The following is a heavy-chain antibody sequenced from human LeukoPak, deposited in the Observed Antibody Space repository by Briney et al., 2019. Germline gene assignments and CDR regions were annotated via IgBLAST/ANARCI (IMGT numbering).Heavy chain of an antibody. CDR3: ARASTSYYYYYYYMDV. CDR1: GYTFTSYG. CDR2: ISAYNGNT. J-gene: IGHJ6*03. D-gene: IGHD2-2*01. Sequence: GASVKVSCKASGYTFTSYGISWVRQAPGQGLEWMGWISAYNGNTNYAQKLQGRVTMTTDTSTSTAYMELRSLRSDDTAVYYCARASTSYYYYYYYMDVWGKGTTVTISS. V-gene: IGHV1-18*01.